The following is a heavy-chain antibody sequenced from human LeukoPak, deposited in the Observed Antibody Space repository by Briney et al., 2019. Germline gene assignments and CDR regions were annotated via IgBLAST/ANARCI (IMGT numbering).Heavy chain of an antibody. Sequence: QPGGSLRLSCAASGFTFSSYAMSWVRQARGKGLEWVSAISGSGGSTYYADSVKGRFTISRDNSKNTLYLQMNSLRAEDTAVYYCAKSGRRGYCSGGSRCSGNYFDYWGQGTLVTVSS. CDR1: GFTFSSYA. V-gene: IGHV3-23*01. CDR3: AKSGRRGYCSGGSRCSGNYFDY. CDR2: ISGSGGST. D-gene: IGHD2-15*01. J-gene: IGHJ4*02.